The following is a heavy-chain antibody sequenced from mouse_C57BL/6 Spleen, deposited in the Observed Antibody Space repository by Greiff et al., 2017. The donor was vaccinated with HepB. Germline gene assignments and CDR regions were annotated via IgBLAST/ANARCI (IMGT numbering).Heavy chain of an antibody. CDR1: GYTFTSYW. V-gene: IGHV1-53*01. D-gene: IGHD5-1*01. CDR3: ARYLRSPLYAMDY. J-gene: IGHJ4*01. Sequence: QVQLKQPGTELVKPGASVKLSCKASGYTFTSYWMHWVKQRPGQGLEWIGNINPSNGGTNSNEKFKSKATLTVDKSSSTAYMQLSSLTSEDSSVYYCARYLRSPLYAMDYWGQGTSVTVSS. CDR2: INPSNGGT.